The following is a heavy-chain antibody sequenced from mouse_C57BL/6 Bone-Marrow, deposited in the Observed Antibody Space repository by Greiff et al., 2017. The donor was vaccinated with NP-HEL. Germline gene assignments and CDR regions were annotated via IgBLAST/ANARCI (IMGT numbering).Heavy chain of an antibody. J-gene: IGHJ3*01. D-gene: IGHD2-4*01. V-gene: IGHV1-52*01. CDR2: IDPSDSDT. Sequence: QVQLQQPGAELVRPGSSVKLSCKASGYTFTSYWMHWVKQRPIQGLEWIGNIDPSDSDTHYNQKFKDKATLTVDKSSSTAYMQLSSLTAEDSAVYYRARYDYDDPFAYWGQGTLVTVAA. CDR3: ARYDYDDPFAY. CDR1: GYTFTSYW.